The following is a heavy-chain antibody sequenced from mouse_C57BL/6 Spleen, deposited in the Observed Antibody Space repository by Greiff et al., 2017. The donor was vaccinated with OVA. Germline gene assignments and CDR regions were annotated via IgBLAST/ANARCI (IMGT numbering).Heavy chain of an antibody. V-gene: IGHV1-50*01. CDR3: ARRQYGDYYWYFDV. CDR2: IDPSDSYN. J-gene: IGHJ1*03. Sequence: QVQLQQPGAELVKPGASVKLSCKASGYTFTSYWMQWVKQRPGQGLEWIGEIDPSDSYNNYNQKFKGKATLTVDTSSSTAYMQLSSLTSEDSAVYYCARRQYGDYYWYFDVWGTGTTVTVSS. D-gene: IGHD2-10*02. CDR1: GYTFTSYW.